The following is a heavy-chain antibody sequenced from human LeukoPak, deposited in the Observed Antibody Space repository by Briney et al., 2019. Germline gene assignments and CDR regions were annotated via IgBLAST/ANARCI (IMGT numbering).Heavy chain of an antibody. J-gene: IGHJ4*02. Sequence: PSETLSLTCTVSGGSISSYYWSWIRQPPGKGLEWIGYIYYSGSTSYNPSLKSRVTISVDTSKNQFSLKLSSVTAADTAVYYCARHGRAAAGTSDYWGQGTLVTVSS. CDR1: GGSISSYY. CDR3: ARHGRAAAGTSDY. V-gene: IGHV4-59*08. D-gene: IGHD6-13*01. CDR2: IYYSGST.